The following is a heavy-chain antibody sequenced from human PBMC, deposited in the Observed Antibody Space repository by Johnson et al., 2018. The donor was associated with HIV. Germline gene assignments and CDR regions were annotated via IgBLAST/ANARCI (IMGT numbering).Heavy chain of an antibody. D-gene: IGHD6-13*01. J-gene: IGHJ3*02. CDR2: ISGSGFDT. CDR1: NFTFKDYY. CDR3: AKGGGSSWSDAFDI. Sequence: QMQLVESGGDLIKPGGSLRLSCAASNFTFKDYYMNWIRQAPGKGLEWLSYISGSGFDTFYADSVKGRFTISRDNSKNTLYLQMNSLRAEDTAVYYCAKGGGSSWSDAFDIWGQGTMVSVSS. V-gene: IGHV3-11*05.